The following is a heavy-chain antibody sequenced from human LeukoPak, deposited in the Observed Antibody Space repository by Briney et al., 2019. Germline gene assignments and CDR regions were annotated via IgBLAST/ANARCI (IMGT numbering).Heavy chain of an antibody. CDR2: IIPIFGTA. CDR3: ARESVGYCSSTSCSTGFDP. J-gene: IGHJ5*02. CDR1: GGTFSSYA. Sequence: SVNVSFTASGGTFSSYAISWVRQAPGQGLEWMGGIIPIFGTANYAQKFQGRVTITADESTSTAYMELSSLRSEDTAVYYCARESVGYCSSTSCSTGFDPWGQGTLVTVSS. V-gene: IGHV1-69*13. D-gene: IGHD2-2*01.